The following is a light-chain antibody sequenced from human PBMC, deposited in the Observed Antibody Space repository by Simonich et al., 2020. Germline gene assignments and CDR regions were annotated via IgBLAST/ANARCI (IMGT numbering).Light chain of an antibody. Sequence: DIVMTQSPDSLAVSLGERATINSKSSQSVLYSSNNKNYLAWYQPKPGQPPKLLIYWAPTLESGVPDRFRGSGSGTDFTLPISSLQAEDVAVYYCQQYYSTPWTFGQGTKVEIK. CDR2: WAP. CDR1: QSVLYSSNNKNY. CDR3: QQYYSTPWT. V-gene: IGKV4-1*01. J-gene: IGKJ1*01.